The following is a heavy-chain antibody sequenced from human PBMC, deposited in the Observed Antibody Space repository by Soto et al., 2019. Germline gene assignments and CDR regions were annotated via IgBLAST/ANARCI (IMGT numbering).Heavy chain of an antibody. CDR3: ARGAVTTSLLDY. CDR2: IYYSGST. V-gene: IGHV4-59*01. J-gene: IGHJ4*02. D-gene: IGHD4-17*01. Sequence: QVQLQESGPGLVKPSETLSLTCTVSGGSISSYYWSWIRQPPGKGLAWIGYIYYSGSTNYKPSLKSRVTISVDTSKNQFSLQLSSVTAADTAVYYCARGAVTTSLLDYWGQGTLVTVSS. CDR1: GGSISSYY.